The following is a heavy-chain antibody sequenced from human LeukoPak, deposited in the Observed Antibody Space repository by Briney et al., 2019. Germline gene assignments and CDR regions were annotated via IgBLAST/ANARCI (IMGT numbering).Heavy chain of an antibody. CDR3: ARDNSGLTTLDY. Sequence: PGGSLRLSCAASGFTFSSYGMHWVRQAPGKGLEWVSVIYSGGSTYYADSVKGRFTISRDNSKNTLYLQMNSLRAEDTAVYYCARDNSGLTTLDYWGQGTLVTVSP. J-gene: IGHJ4*02. D-gene: IGHD4-11*01. CDR2: IYSGGST. CDR1: GFTFSSYG. V-gene: IGHV3-66*01.